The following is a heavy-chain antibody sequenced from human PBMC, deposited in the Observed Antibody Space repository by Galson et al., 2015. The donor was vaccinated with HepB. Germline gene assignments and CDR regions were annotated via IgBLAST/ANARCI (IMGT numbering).Heavy chain of an antibody. CDR3: AKVSGYSPPSGDC. CDR2: ISHDGSKK. Sequence: SLRLSCAVSGFTFKSFGMHWVRQAPGKGLEWVAVISHDGSKKHFGDSVKGRFTISRDNSKNTLYLQMNNLRTEDTAVYYCAKVSGYSPPSGDCWGQGTLVTVSS. J-gene: IGHJ4*02. CDR1: GFTFKSFG. D-gene: IGHD5-18*01. V-gene: IGHV3-30*18.